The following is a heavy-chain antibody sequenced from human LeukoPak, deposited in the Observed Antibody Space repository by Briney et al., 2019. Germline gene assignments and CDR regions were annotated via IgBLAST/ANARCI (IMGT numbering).Heavy chain of an antibody. J-gene: IGHJ4*02. V-gene: IGHV4-38-2*01. D-gene: IGHD3-10*01. CDR1: GYSISNGYY. CDR2: IFHSGNT. Sequence: PSETLSLTCVVSGYSISNGYYWGWIRHPPGKGLEWIESIFHSGNTYYNPFLKSRVTMSVDTSKNQFSLRLTSVTAADTAAYYCARFRRGWYFDYWSQGTLVTVSS. CDR3: ARFRRGWYFDY.